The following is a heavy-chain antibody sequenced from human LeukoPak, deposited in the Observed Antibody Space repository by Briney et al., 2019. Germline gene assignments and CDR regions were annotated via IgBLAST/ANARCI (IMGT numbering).Heavy chain of an antibody. CDR2: INSDGSST. CDR3: AREPPGGGFDY. J-gene: IGHJ4*02. CDR1: GFTFSSYW. D-gene: IGHD3-16*01. V-gene: IGHV3-74*01. Sequence: PGGSLRLSCAASGFTFSSYWMHWVRQAPGKGLVWVSRINSDGSSTSYADSVKGRFTISRDSSKNTLYLQMNSLRAEDTAVYYCAREPPGGGFDYWGQGTLVTVSS.